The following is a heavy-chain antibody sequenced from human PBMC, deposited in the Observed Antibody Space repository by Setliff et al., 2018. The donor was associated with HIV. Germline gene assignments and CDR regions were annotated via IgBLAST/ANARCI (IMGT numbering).Heavy chain of an antibody. CDR2: IYYSGNT. D-gene: IGHD3-3*01. J-gene: IGHJ4*02. Sequence: SETLSLTCAVSGYSISSGYYWGWIRQPPGKGLEWIGSIYYSGNTNYNPSLKSRVTISVDTSKSQFSLKLNSVTAADTAVYYCARDQSDWFYWGQGTLVTVSS. CDR1: GYSISSGYY. V-gene: IGHV4-38-2*02. CDR3: ARDQSDWFY.